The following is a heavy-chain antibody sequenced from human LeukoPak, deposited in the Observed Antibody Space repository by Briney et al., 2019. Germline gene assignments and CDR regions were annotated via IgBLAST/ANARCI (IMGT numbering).Heavy chain of an antibody. CDR2: ITNSGSII. V-gene: IGHV3-48*03. D-gene: IGHD5-24*01. CDR3: VREGGDGDAFDI. J-gene: IGHJ3*02. Sequence: GASLRLSCAASGFTFSSYEMNWVRQPPGKGLEWVSYITNSGSIIYYADSVKARFTISRDNAKNSLYLQMNSLRAEDTAVYYCVREGGDGDAFDIWGQGTMVTVSS. CDR1: GFTFSSYE.